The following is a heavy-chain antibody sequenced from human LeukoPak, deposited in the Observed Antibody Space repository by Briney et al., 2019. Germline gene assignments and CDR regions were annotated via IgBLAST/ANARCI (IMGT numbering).Heavy chain of an antibody. D-gene: IGHD3-9*01. V-gene: IGHV3-30*02. J-gene: IGHJ3*02. CDR1: GFTFSSYG. Sequence: GGSLRLSCAASGFTFSSYGMHWVRQAPGKGLEWVAFIRYDGSNKYYADSVKGRFTISRDNSKNTLYLQMNSLRAEDTAVYYCASDYYDILTGYLTGAFDIWGQGTMVTVSS. CDR3: ASDYYDILTGYLTGAFDI. CDR2: IRYDGSNK.